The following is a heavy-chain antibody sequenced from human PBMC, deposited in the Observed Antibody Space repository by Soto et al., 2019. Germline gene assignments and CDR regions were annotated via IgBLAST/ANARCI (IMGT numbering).Heavy chain of an antibody. V-gene: IGHV3-15*01. J-gene: IGHJ1*01. CDR3: ARVGNIALPY. Sequence: GGSLRLSCAASGFTFTNAWMSWVRQAPGKGLGWVGRIKSKNDGETTAYAAPVEGRFTISRDDSKNTLYLEMNSLRVDDTAVYYCARVGNIALPYWGQGTLVTVSS. CDR2: IKSKNDGETT. D-gene: IGHD7-27*01. CDR1: GFTFTNAW.